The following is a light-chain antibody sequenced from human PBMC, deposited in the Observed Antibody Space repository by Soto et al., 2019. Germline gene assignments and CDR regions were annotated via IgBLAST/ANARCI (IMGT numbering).Light chain of an antibody. CDR1: NSNIGSGYA. CDR3: QSYDSSLGGLV. V-gene: IGLV1-40*01. Sequence: QAVVTQPPSVSGAPGQRVIISCTGSNSNIGSGYAVNWYQQLPGAAPKLFIFDNNNRPSWVPDRFSGSKSATSGSLAITGLQAEDEAYYYCQSYDSSLGGLVFGGGTKLTVL. CDR2: DNN. J-gene: IGLJ3*02.